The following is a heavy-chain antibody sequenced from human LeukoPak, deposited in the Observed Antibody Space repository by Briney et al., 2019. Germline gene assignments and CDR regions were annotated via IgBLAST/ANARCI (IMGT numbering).Heavy chain of an antibody. CDR3: ATALYDKVWGSFRSTPRRVLHF. Sequence: ASVKVSCKASGYEFIAYYIHWVRQAPGQGPEWMGWMNPNSGGANSAQKFQGRVSMTRDTSLSTAYMDLSGLTSDDTAIYYCATALYDKVWGSFRSTPRRVLHFWGQGTLVTVSS. D-gene: IGHD3-16*02. J-gene: IGHJ4*02. V-gene: IGHV1-2*02. CDR1: GYEFIAYY. CDR2: MNPNSGGA.